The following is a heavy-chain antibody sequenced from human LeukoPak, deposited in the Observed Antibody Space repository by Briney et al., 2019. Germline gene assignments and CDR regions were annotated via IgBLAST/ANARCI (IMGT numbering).Heavy chain of an antibody. V-gene: IGHV3-23*01. D-gene: IGHD2-15*01. Sequence: GRSLRLSCAASGFTFDDYAMHWVRQAPGKGLEWVSAISGSGGSTYYADSVKGRFTISRDNSKNTLYLQMNSLRAEDTAVYYCARDQGYCSGGSCYAFDPWGQGTLVTVSS. J-gene: IGHJ5*02. CDR3: ARDQGYCSGGSCYAFDP. CDR1: GFTFDDYA. CDR2: ISGSGGST.